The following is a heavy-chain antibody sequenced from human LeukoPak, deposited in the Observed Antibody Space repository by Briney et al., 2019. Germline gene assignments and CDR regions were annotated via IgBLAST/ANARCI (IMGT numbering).Heavy chain of an antibody. CDR1: GFTFSSYA. CDR2: ISGSGGST. D-gene: IGHD3-9*01. Sequence: GGSLRLSCATSGFTFSSYAMSWVRQAPGKGLEWVSAISGSGGSTFYADSAKGRFTISRDNSKNTLYLQMNSLRAEDTAVYYCAKRADWLSDYWGQGTLVTVSS. CDR3: AKRADWLSDY. V-gene: IGHV3-23*01. J-gene: IGHJ4*02.